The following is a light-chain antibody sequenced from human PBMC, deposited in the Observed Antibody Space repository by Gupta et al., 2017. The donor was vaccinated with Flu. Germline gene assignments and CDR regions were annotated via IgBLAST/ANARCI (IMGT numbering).Light chain of an antibody. Sequence: RATIPRFAGNSKMGRNTVNSNQQRPGTAPNLLVYSNINRPSEVPDRFSGSKSGTSATLAISGLQSEDEADYYCAAWDDSQNGWVFGGGTKLTVL. J-gene: IGLJ3*02. CDR1: NSKMGRNT. CDR3: AAWDDSQNGWV. CDR2: SNI. V-gene: IGLV1-44*01.